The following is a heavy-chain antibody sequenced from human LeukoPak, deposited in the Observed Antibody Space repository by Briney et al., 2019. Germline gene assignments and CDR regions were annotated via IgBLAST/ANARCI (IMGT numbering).Heavy chain of an antibody. D-gene: IGHD2-2*01. CDR1: GFTFSSYA. CDR3: VPLGYCSSASCSDIDY. V-gene: IGHV3-23*01. Sequence: GGSLRLSCAASGFTFSSYAMSWVRQAPGKGLEWVSAISGSGGSTYYADSVKGRFTISRDNSKNTLYLQMNSLRAEDTAVYYCVPLGYCSSASCSDIDYWGQGTLVTVSS. J-gene: IGHJ4*02. CDR2: ISGSGGST.